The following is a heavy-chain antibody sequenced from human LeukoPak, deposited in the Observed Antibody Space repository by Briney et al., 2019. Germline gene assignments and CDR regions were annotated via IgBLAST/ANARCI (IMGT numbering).Heavy chain of an antibody. J-gene: IGHJ5*02. V-gene: IGHV3-53*01. CDR3: ASHYCGGDCYTSLGWFDP. D-gene: IGHD2-21*02. CDR1: GFTVSSNY. Sequence: PGGSLRLSCAASGFTVSSNYMSWVRQAPGKGLEWVSVIYSGGSTYYADSVKGRFTISRDNFKNTLYLQMNSLRAEDTALYYCASHYCGGDCYTSLGWFDPWGQGTLVTVSS. CDR2: IYSGGST.